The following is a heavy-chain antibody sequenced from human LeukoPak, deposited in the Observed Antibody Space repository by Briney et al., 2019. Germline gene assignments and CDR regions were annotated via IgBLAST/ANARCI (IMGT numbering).Heavy chain of an antibody. CDR2: ISSSSSYI. J-gene: IGHJ4*02. CDR1: GFTFSSYS. V-gene: IGHV3-21*01. D-gene: IGHD6-19*01. Sequence: PGGSLRLSCAASGFTFSSYSMNWVRQAPGKGLEWVSSISSSSSYIYYADSVKGRFTISRDNAKNSLYLQMNSLRAEDTAVYYCARRQWLVSSGYYFDYWGQGTLVTVSS. CDR3: ARRQWLVSSGYYFDY.